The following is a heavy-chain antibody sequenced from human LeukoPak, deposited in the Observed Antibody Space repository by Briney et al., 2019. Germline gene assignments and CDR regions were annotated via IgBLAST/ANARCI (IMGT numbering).Heavy chain of an antibody. Sequence: GGSLRLSCAASGSTFSSYWMHWVRQAPGKGLVWVSRINSDGSSTSYADSVKGRFTISRDKAKNPLVLQMDSLKSEDTAVYYLSKKGHPPEYYYGIDVGGQGTTLSV. CDR3: SKKGHPPEYYYGIDV. CDR1: GSTFSSYW. J-gene: IGHJ6*01. V-gene: IGHV3-74*01. CDR2: INSDGSST.